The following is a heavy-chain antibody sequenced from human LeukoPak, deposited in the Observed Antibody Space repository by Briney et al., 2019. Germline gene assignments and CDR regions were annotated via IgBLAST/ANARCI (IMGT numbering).Heavy chain of an antibody. V-gene: IGHV3-23*01. CDR1: GFTFSSYA. J-gene: IGHJ3*02. CDR3: ANDGGYYDINTYAFDI. Sequence: PGGSLRLSCAPPGFTFSSYAMSWVRQAPGKGLEWVSGICGSGGSTYYADSVKARFTISRDNSKNTLYLQMNGLRAEDTAVYYCANDGGYYDINTYAFDIWGQGTMVTVSS. CDR2: ICGSGGST. D-gene: IGHD3-22*01.